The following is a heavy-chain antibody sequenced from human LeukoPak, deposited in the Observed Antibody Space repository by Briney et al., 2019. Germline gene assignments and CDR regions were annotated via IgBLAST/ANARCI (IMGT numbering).Heavy chain of an antibody. J-gene: IGHJ4*02. CDR2: ISGYSGNT. CDR3: AREERRITFIRGGDF. D-gene: IGHD3-10*01. V-gene: IGHV1-18*01. Sequence: ASVRVSCKASGYTFANYGISWVRQAPGQGLEWMGWISGYSGNTNYAQKFQGRVTMTTDTSTSTALLDLRSLRSDDTAVYFRAREERRITFIRGGDFWGQGTLVTISS. CDR1: GYTFANYG.